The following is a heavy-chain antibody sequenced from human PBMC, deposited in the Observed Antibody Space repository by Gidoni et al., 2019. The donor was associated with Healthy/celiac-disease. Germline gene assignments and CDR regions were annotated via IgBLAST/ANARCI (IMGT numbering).Heavy chain of an antibody. D-gene: IGHD6-13*01. Sequence: EVQLVESGGVVVQPGGSLRLSCAASGFTFDDYTMHWVRQAPGKGLEWVSLISWDGGSTYYADSVKGRFTISRDNSKNSLYLQMNSLRTEDTALYYCAKASVTAADIYYYYGMDVWGQGTTVTVSS. CDR2: ISWDGGST. V-gene: IGHV3-43*01. CDR1: GFTFDDYT. CDR3: AKASVTAADIYYYYGMDV. J-gene: IGHJ6*02.